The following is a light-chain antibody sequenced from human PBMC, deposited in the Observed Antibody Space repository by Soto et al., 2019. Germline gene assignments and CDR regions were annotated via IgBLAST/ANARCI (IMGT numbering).Light chain of an antibody. CDR3: QQRSSWPRT. CDR1: QSVSRY. Sequence: DIVLTQSPATLSLSPGERATLSCRASQSVSRYLAWYQQKPGQAPRLLIYDASNRATGIPARFSGSGSGTDFTLTISSLEPEDFAVYYSQQRSSWPRTFGQGTKV. V-gene: IGKV3-11*01. CDR2: DAS. J-gene: IGKJ1*01.